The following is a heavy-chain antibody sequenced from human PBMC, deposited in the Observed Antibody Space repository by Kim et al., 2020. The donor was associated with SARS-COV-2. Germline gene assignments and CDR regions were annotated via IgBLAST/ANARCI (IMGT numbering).Heavy chain of an antibody. J-gene: IGHJ6*02. Sequence: SETLSLTCTVSGGSINNRSYYWGWIRQAPGKGLEWIASVYYRGSPYYSPSLRGRVSISVDTSNNQFSLRLRSVTAADTAVYYCGKYQPGGITGSTVYYYYFDMDVWGRGTAVTVSS. CDR3: GKYQPGGITGSTVYYYYFDMDV. CDR1: GGSINNRSYY. CDR2: VYYRGSP. D-gene: IGHD1-7*01. V-gene: IGHV4-39*01.